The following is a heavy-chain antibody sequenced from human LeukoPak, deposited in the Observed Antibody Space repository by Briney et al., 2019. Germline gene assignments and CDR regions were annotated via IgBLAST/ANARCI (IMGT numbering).Heavy chain of an antibody. V-gene: IGHV4-30-2*01. J-gene: IGHJ2*01. CDR1: GGSISSGGYC. Sequence: SETLSLTCAVSGGSISSGGYCWSWIRQPPGKGLEWIGYIYHSGSTYYNPSLKSRVTISVDRSKNQFSLKLSSVTAADTAVYYCARKQVEGPYDSSWYFDLWGRGTLVTVSS. D-gene: IGHD3-3*01. CDR3: ARKQVEGPYDSSWYFDL. CDR2: IYHSGST.